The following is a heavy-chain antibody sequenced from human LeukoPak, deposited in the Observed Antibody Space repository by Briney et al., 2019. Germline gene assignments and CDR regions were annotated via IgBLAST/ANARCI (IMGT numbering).Heavy chain of an antibody. CDR1: GGSISSSNW. CDR2: IYHSGST. J-gene: IGHJ6*02. CDR3: ARRAAAGKYGMDV. D-gene: IGHD6-13*01. Sequence: SGTLSLTCAVSGGSISSSNWWSWVRQPPGKGLEWIGEIYHSGSTNYNPSLKSRVTISVDTSKNQFSLKLSSVTAADTAVYYCARRAAAGKYGMDVWGQGTTVTVSS. V-gene: IGHV4-4*02.